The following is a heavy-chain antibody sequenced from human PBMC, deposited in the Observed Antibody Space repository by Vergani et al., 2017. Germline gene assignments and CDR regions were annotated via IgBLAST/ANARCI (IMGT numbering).Heavy chain of an antibody. Sequence: EVQLLESGGGSVRPGGSLRLSCAASEFIFSNYAMTWVRQSPGKGLEWVSAMSGTTGRTNYSDSVKGRFTISRDNAKNSLYLQMNSLRAEDTALYYCAKGSNYAGYYFDYWGQGTLVTVSS. CDR1: EFIFSNYA. J-gene: IGHJ4*02. V-gene: IGHV3-23*01. CDR3: AKGSNYAGYYFDY. CDR2: MSGTTGRT. D-gene: IGHD4-11*01.